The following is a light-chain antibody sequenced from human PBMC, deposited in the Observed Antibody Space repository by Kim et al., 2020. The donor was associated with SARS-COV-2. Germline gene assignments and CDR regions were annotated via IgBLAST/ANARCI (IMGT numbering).Light chain of an antibody. V-gene: IGLV2-14*03. Sequence: QSVLAQPASVSGSPGQSITISCTGSSSDIGGYNYVSWYQQPPGKAPKLLIYDVHNRPSGISDRFSGSKSGNTASLTISGLQSEDEGHYWCSSYTTTTSFGVFGTGTKVTVL. CDR2: DVH. J-gene: IGLJ1*01. CDR3: SSYTTTTSFGV. CDR1: SSDIGGYNY.